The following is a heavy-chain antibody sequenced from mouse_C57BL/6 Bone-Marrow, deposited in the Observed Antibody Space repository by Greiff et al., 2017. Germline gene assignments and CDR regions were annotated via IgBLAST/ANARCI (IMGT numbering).Heavy chain of an antibody. Sequence: EVKVVESGGGLVQPGGSLKLSCAASGFTFSDYYMYWVRQTPEKRLEWVAYISNGGCSTYYPDTVKGRFTISRDNAKNTLYLQMSRLKSEDTAMYYCARQLGKGYFDVWGTGTTVTVSS. CDR2: ISNGGCST. D-gene: IGHD4-1*01. J-gene: IGHJ1*03. CDR1: GFTFSDYY. V-gene: IGHV5-12*01. CDR3: ARQLGKGYFDV.